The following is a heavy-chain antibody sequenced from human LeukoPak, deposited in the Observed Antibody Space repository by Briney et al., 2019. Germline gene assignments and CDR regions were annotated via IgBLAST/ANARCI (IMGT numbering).Heavy chain of an antibody. V-gene: IGHV3-30*02. CDR3: AKTYDSSGYYLNWFDP. Sequence: GGSLRLSCAASGFTFSSYGMHWVRQAPAKGLEWVAFIRYDGSNKYYADSVNGRFTISRDNSKNTLYLQMNSLRAEDTAVYYCAKTYDSSGYYLNWFDPWGQGTLVTVSS. CDR2: IRYDGSNK. CDR1: GFTFSSYG. D-gene: IGHD3-22*01. J-gene: IGHJ5*02.